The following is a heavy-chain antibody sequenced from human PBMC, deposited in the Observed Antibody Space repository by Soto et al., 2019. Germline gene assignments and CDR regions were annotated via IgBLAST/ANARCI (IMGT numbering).Heavy chain of an antibody. D-gene: IGHD3-10*01. Sequence: ASVKVSCKASGYAFTRYDINWVRQATGQGLEWMGWMSPNSGNTGYAQKFQGRVTMTRDSSISTAYMEVSSLRFEDTAVYYCARAVNADAFDIWGQGTMVTVSS. CDR1: GYAFTRYD. CDR3: ARAVNADAFDI. CDR2: MSPNSGNT. V-gene: IGHV1-8*01. J-gene: IGHJ3*02.